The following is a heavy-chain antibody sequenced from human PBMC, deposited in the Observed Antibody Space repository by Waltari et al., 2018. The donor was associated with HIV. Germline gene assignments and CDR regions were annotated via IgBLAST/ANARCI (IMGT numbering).Heavy chain of an antibody. CDR2: IYPGDYDT. Sequence: EVQLVQSGAEVKKPGESLKISCKGSGYTFTSYWIGWVRHMPGKGREWMGIIYPGDYDTTYSPSFQGQVTISADKSISTAYLQWSSLKASDTAMYYCARQDIVVVPDAFDIWGQGTMVTVSS. CDR3: ARQDIVVVPDAFDI. D-gene: IGHD2-2*01. J-gene: IGHJ3*02. V-gene: IGHV5-51*01. CDR1: GYTFTSYW.